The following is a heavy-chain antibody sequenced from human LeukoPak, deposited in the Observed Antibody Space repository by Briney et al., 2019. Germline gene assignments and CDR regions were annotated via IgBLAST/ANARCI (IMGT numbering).Heavy chain of an antibody. V-gene: IGHV4-34*01. Sequence: SETLSLTCAVYGGSFSGYYWSWIRQSPGKGLEWIGEINHSGSTNYNPSLKSRVTISVDTSKNQFSLKLSSVTAADTAVYYCARVPIRVFAFDIWGQGTMVTVSS. J-gene: IGHJ3*02. CDR2: INHSGST. CDR1: GGSFSGYY. CDR3: ARVPIRVFAFDI. D-gene: IGHD3-3*01.